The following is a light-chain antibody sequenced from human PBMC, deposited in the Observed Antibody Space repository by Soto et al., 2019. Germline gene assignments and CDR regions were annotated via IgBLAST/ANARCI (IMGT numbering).Light chain of an antibody. Sequence: IQMTRSPSTLSSSVGDRVTVTCRASQTISSWLAWYQQKPGKAPKLLIYAASTLESGVSSRFSGRGSGTEFTLTINSLQPEDFATYYCQQYKSYLRTFGQGTKVDIK. CDR2: AAS. V-gene: IGKV1-5*01. CDR3: QQYKSYLRT. J-gene: IGKJ1*01. CDR1: QTISSW.